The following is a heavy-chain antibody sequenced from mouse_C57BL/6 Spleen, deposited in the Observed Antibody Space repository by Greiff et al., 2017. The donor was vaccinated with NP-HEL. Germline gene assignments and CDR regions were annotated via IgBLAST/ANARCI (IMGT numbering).Heavy chain of an antibody. V-gene: IGHV1-15*01. CDR2: IDPETGGT. Sequence: QVQLQQSGAELVRPGASVTLSCKASGYTINDYEMHWVKQTPGHGLEWIGAIDPETGGTAYNPKFKGKAKLTADTSSTTAYMELRSLTSEDAAVYVYNRAGLTRAIDYWGQGTTLTVSS. CDR3: NRAGLTRAIDY. CDR1: GYTINDYE. J-gene: IGHJ2*01.